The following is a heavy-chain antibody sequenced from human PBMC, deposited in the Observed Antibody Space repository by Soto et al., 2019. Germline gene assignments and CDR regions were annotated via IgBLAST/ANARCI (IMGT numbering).Heavy chain of an antibody. CDR1: GFSLTTTEVA. CDR2: IYWDGDE. J-gene: IGHJ6*02. V-gene: IGHV2-5*02. CDR3: AHKGGRGAGMDV. Sequence: SGPTLVNPTQSLTLTCSFSGFSLTTTEVAVGWIRQPPGKALEWLALIYWDGDERYSPFLQSRVTITKDTSKNQVVLTMTNMDPVDTATYYCAHKGGRGAGMDVWGQGTTDTVSS. D-gene: IGHD2-15*01.